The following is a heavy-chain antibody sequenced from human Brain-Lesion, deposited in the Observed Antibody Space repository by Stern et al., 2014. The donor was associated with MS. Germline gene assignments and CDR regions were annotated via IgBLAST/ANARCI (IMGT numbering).Heavy chain of an antibody. CDR1: GGSISSGSYY. CDR2: IYASGRT. V-gene: IGHV4-61*02. Sequence: VQLVESGPGLVKPSQTLSLTCSVSGGSISSGSYYWNWIRQPAGKGLEWIGRIYASGRTNYSPSLKSRVFISGDPSKNQFSLKLSSVTAADAAMYYCVRETGGYTYGDTDFFDFWGQGTLVTVSS. CDR3: VRETGGYTYGDTDFFDF. J-gene: IGHJ4*02. D-gene: IGHD5-18*01.